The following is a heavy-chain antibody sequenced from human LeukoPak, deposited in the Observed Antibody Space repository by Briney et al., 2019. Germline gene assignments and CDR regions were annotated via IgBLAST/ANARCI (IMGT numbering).Heavy chain of an antibody. V-gene: IGHV4-39*01. Sequence: SETLSLTCTVSGGSISSSSYYWGWIRQPPGKGLEWIGSIYYSGSTYYNPSLKSRVTISVDTSKNQFSLKLSSVTAADTAVYYCARSSYRTSEVWFDPWGQGTLVTVSP. CDR3: ARSSYRTSEVWFDP. CDR1: GGSISSSSYY. J-gene: IGHJ5*02. D-gene: IGHD6-6*01. CDR2: IYYSGST.